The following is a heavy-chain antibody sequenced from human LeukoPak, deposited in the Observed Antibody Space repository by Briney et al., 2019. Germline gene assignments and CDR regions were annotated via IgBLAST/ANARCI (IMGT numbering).Heavy chain of an antibody. CDR2: IYYSGST. D-gene: IGHD3/OR15-3a*01. V-gene: IGHV4-59*08. CDR1: GGSISSYY. Sequence: SETLSLTCTVSGGSISSYYWSWIRQPPGKGLEWIGYIYYSGSTNYNPSLKSRVTISVDTSKNQFSLKLSSVTAADTAVYYCARLRDFNWFDPWGQGTLVTVSS. J-gene: IGHJ5*02. CDR3: ARLRDFNWFDP.